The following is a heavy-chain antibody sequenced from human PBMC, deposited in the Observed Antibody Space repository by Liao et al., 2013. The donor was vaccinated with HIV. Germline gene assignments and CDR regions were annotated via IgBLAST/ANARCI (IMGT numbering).Heavy chain of an antibody. V-gene: IGHV4-4*07. Sequence: QVQLQESGPGLVKPSETLSLTCTVSGGSISNYYWSWIRQPAGKGLEWIGRIYTSGSTNYKSSLKSRVTMSLDMSKNQFSLKLSSLTAADTAVYYCAAQYCSGGSCPFDPWGQGTLVTVSS. D-gene: IGHD2-15*01. CDR1: GGSISNYY. CDR3: AAQYCSGGSCPFDP. CDR2: IYTSGST. J-gene: IGHJ5*02.